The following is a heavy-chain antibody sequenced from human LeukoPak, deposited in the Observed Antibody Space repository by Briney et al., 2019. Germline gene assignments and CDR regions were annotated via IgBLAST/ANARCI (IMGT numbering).Heavy chain of an antibody. J-gene: IGHJ4*02. D-gene: IGHD6-19*01. CDR3: ARVANSDYSSFLY. CDR1: GGSFSGYY. V-gene: IGHV4-34*01. CDR2: INHSGST. Sequence: SETLSLTCAVYGGSFSGYYWSWIRQPPGKGLEWIGEINHSGSTNYNPSLKSRVTISVDTSKNQFSLKLSSVTAADTAVYYCARVANSDYSSFLYWGQGTLVTVSS.